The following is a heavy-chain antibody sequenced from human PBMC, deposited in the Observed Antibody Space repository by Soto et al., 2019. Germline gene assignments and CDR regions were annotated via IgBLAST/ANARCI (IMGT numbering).Heavy chain of an antibody. V-gene: IGHV3-30*18. CDR2: ISYDGSNE. Sequence: QVQLGESGGGVVQPGRSLRLSCAASGFTFSTYAMHWVRQAPGRGLEWVALISYDGSNEYYADSVKGRFTISRDNSKNTLYLQMNSLRAEDTAVYYCAKGVDDYGDYTPFDYWGQGALVTVPS. D-gene: IGHD4-17*01. CDR3: AKGVDDYGDYTPFDY. J-gene: IGHJ4*02. CDR1: GFTFSTYA.